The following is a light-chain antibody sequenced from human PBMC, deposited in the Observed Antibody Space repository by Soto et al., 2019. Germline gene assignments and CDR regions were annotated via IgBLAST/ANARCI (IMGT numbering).Light chain of an antibody. V-gene: IGKV1-39*01. CDR2: AAS. J-gene: IGKJ5*01. Sequence: VGDRVTITCRASQSISSWLAWYQQKPGKAPKLLIYAASSLQSGVPSRFSGSGSGTDFTLTISSLQTEDFATYYCQQSYSTPITFGQGTRLEIK. CDR3: QQSYSTPIT. CDR1: QSISSW.